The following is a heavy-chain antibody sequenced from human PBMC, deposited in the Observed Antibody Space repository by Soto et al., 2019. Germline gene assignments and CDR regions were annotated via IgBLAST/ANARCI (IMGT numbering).Heavy chain of an antibody. V-gene: IGHV5-10-1*01. CDR1: GYSFTSCW. CDR3: ARRSVMIKFGGVRDAFDI. CDR2: IDPSDSYT. D-gene: IGHD3-16*01. J-gene: IGHJ3*02. Sequence: PXESLKISCKGSGYSFTSCWISWVRQMPGKGLEWMGRIDPSDSYTNYSPSFQGHVTISADKSISPAYLQWSSLKASDTAMYYCARRSVMIKFGGVRDAFDIWGQGKMVTVSS.